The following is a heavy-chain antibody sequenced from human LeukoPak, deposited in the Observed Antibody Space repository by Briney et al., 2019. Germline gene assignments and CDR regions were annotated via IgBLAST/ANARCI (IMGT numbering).Heavy chain of an antibody. J-gene: IGHJ4*02. CDR2: IHYRGST. V-gene: IGHV4-59*01. D-gene: IGHD3-22*01. CDR1: DGSISSYY. Sequence: SETLSLTCSISDGSISSYYWNWIRQSPGKGLEWIGHIHYRGSTHYNPSLQSRVSISIDTSKNHFSLKLRSVTAVDTAVYYCARWGHFDTSGYFVVDYWGQGTLVTVSS. CDR3: ARWGHFDTSGYFVVDY.